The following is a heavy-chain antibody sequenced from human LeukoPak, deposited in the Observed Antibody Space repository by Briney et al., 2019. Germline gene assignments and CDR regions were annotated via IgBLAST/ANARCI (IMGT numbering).Heavy chain of an antibody. V-gene: IGHV3-21*01. CDR2: ISSSSSYI. CDR3: ARDGIAAADY. J-gene: IGHJ4*02. Sequence: GSLRLSCAASGLTFSSYSMNWVRQAPGKGLEWVSSISSSSSYIYYADSVKGRFTISRDNAKNSLYLQMNSLRAEDTAVYYCARDGIAAADYWGQGTLVTVSS. D-gene: IGHD6-13*01. CDR1: GLTFSSYS.